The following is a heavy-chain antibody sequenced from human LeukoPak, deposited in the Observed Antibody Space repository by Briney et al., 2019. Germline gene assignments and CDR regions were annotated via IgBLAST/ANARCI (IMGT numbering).Heavy chain of an antibody. CDR3: ARGGLTTMVRGVIITLDAFDI. Sequence: GASVKVSCKASGGTFSSYAISWVRQAPGQGFEWMGIINPGGGTTTYAQKFQGRVTMTRDTSTSTVYMELSSLRSEDTAVYYCARGGLTTMVRGVIITLDAFDIWGQGTMVTVSS. D-gene: IGHD3-10*01. CDR1: GGTFSSYA. V-gene: IGHV1-46*01. J-gene: IGHJ3*02. CDR2: INPGGGTT.